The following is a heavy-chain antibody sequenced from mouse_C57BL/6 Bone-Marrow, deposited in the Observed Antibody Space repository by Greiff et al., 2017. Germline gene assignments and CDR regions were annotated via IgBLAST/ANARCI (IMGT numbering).Heavy chain of an antibody. CDR1: GFSLTSYG. CDR3: ARSCYYGSVYAMDY. D-gene: IGHD1-1*01. J-gene: IGHJ4*01. CDR2: IWSDGST. Sequence: VKLQESGPGLVAPSQSLSITCTVSGFSLTSYGVHWVRQPPGKGLEWLVVIWSDGSTTYNSALKSRLSISKDNSKSQVFLKMNSLQTDDTAMYYCARSCYYGSVYAMDYWGQGTSVTVSS. V-gene: IGHV2-6*03.